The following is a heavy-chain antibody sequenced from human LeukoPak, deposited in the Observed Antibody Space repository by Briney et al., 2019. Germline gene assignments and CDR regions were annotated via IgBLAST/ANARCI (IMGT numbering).Heavy chain of an antibody. CDR1: GFKFSDFA. CDR2: ISGSGGTV. D-gene: IGHD3-16*01. V-gene: IGHV3-23*01. Sequence: GGSLRLSCAASGFKFSDFAVNWVRQTPGKGLEWVSFISGSGGTVHYADSVKGRFTISRDDSKNMVYLQMTGLRSDDTAVYFCAKDSAYSLWAVFDPWGQGTLVTVST. J-gene: IGHJ5*02. CDR3: AKDSAYSLWAVFDP.